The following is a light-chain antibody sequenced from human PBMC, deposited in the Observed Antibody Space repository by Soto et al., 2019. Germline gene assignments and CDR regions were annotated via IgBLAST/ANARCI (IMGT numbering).Light chain of an antibody. Sequence: EIVMTQSPATLSVSPGERVTLSCRASQSVSSRLAWYHQKPGQSPRLLIYGASTRATGIPARFSGSGSGTEFTLTISSLQSEDFGLYYCHQYNNWPPLTFGGGTKVDIK. CDR1: QSVSSR. J-gene: IGKJ4*01. V-gene: IGKV3-15*01. CDR2: GAS. CDR3: HQYNNWPPLT.